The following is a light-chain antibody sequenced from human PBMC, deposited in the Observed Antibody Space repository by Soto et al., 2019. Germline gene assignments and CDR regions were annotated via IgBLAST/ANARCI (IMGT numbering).Light chain of an antibody. Sequence: EIVMTQSPVTLSVSPGERATLSCRASQSVSRNLAWYQQKPGQAPRLLIYGASTGATGIPARFSGSGPGTEFTLTISSLQSEDFAVYYCQQYNNWPPYTFGQGTKLEIK. CDR1: QSVSRN. CDR2: GAS. J-gene: IGKJ2*01. CDR3: QQYNNWPPYT. V-gene: IGKV3-15*01.